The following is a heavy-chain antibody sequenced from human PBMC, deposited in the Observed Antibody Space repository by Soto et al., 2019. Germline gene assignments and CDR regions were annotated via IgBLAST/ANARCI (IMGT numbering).Heavy chain of an antibody. D-gene: IGHD3-22*01. Sequence: SETLPLTCTVSGGSISSSSYYWGWIRQPPGKGLEWIGSIYYSGSTYYNPSLKSRVTISVDTSKNQFSLKLSSVTAADTAVYYCARLFSSGYWPLDYWGQGTLVTVS. J-gene: IGHJ4*02. V-gene: IGHV4-39*01. CDR2: IYYSGST. CDR3: ARLFSSGYWPLDY. CDR1: GGSISSSSYY.